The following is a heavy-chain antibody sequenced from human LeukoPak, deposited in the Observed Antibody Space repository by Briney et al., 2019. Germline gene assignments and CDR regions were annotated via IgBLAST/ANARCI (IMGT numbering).Heavy chain of an antibody. D-gene: IGHD3-16*01. V-gene: IGHV1-69*05. J-gene: IGHJ6*03. CDR3: ARSRGYYYYYYMDV. Sequence: ASVKVSCKASGGTFSSYAIGWVRQAPGQGLEWMGGIIPIFGTANYAQKFQGRVTITTDESTSTAYMELSSLRSEDTAVYYCARSRGYYYYYYMDVWGKGTTVTVSS. CDR1: GGTFSSYA. CDR2: IIPIFGTA.